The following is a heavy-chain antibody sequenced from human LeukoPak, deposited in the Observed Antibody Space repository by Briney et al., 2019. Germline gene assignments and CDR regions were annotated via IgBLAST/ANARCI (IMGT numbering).Heavy chain of an antibody. CDR2: IYYSGST. D-gene: IGHD3-22*01. CDR1: GGSISSYY. CDR3: ARDSGYYDSSGYYDY. V-gene: IGHV4-59*01. J-gene: IGHJ4*02. Sequence: SETLSLTCTVSGGSISSYYWSWTRQPPGKGLEWIGYIYYSGSTNYNPSLKSRVTISVDTSKNQFSLKLSSVTAADTAVYYCARDSGYYDSSGYYDYWGQGTLVTVSS.